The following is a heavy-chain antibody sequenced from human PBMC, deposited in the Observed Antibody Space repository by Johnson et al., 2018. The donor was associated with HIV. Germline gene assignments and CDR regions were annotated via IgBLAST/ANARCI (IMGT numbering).Heavy chain of an antibody. CDR2: VSYDGSYK. CDR3: AREGSSSSDDAFDI. CDR1: GFTVSSNY. J-gene: IGHJ3*02. V-gene: IGHV3-30*03. D-gene: IGHD6-6*01. Sequence: QVQLVESGGGLVQPGGSLRLSCTASGFTVSSNYMHWVRQAPGKGLEWVAVVSYDGSYKDYADSVKGRFTISRDNSKNTLCLQMNSLRAEDTAVYYCAREGSSSSDDAFDIWGQGTMVTVSS.